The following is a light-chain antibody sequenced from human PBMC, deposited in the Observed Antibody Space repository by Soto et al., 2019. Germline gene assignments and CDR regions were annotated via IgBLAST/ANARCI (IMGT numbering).Light chain of an antibody. V-gene: IGKV3-20*01. Sequence: EIVLTQSPGTLSLSPGERATLSCRASQSVSRNSLAWYQQKPGQAPRLLIYCASSRATGIPDMFSGSGSGTDFTLTISRLEHEDFAVFYWQQYGSSLYTFGQGTKLEIK. J-gene: IGKJ2*01. CDR2: CAS. CDR3: QQYGSSLYT. CDR1: QSVSRNS.